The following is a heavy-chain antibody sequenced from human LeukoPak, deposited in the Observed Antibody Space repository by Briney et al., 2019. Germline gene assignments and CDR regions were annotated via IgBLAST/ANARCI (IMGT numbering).Heavy chain of an antibody. D-gene: IGHD3-10*01. CDR3: AREPYSMVRGVILDY. J-gene: IGHJ4*02. CDR2: IYSDGTT. Sequence: GGSLRLSCAVSGFTVSSNYMSWVRQAPGKGLEWLSVIYSDGTTYYADSVRGRFTISRDNSKNTLYLQMDSLRVEDTAVYYCAREPYSMVRGVILDYWGQGTLVTVSS. V-gene: IGHV3-66*01. CDR1: GFTVSSNY.